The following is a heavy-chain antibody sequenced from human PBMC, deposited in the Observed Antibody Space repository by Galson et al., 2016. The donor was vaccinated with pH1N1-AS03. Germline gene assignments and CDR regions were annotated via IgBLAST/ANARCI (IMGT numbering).Heavy chain of an antibody. V-gene: IGHV1-18*01. CDR3: AIQTMVHYFDY. D-gene: IGHD3-10*01. CDR1: GYVFGSYR. J-gene: IGHJ4*02. Sequence: SVKVSCKASGYVFGSYRTSWVRQAPGQGLEWMGWISVYNGNTNHAQNLQGRVTMSTDTSTTTAYMELRSLTSDDTAVYYCAIQTMVHYFDYWGQGTLVTVSS. CDR2: ISVYNGNT.